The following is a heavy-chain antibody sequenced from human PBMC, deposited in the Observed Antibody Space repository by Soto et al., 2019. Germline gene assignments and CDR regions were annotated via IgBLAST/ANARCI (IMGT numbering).Heavy chain of an antibody. D-gene: IGHD2-15*01. V-gene: IGHV1-69*01. Sequence: QVQLVQSGAEVKKPGSSVKVSCKASGGTFSTHAIIWVRQAPGHGLEWMGGISPISGTTYYTQKFQGRVTITAEEPTSTAFMELSSLKSEDTAVFYCARGYCSGGNCYSGMDVGGEGTMVTVAS. CDR1: GGTFSTHA. J-gene: IGHJ6*04. CDR2: ISPISGTT. CDR3: ARGYCSGGNCYSGMDV.